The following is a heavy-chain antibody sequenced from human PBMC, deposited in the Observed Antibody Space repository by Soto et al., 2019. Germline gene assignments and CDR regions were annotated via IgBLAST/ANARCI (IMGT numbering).Heavy chain of an antibody. CDR1: GYTFIDYY. Sequence: ASVKVSCKASGYTFIDYYMHWVRQAPGQGFEWMGRISPRSGGTNYAQKFQGRVTMTWATSLNTAYMELSSLISEDTAVYYCARPPGYISDWYYFDLWGQGTLVTVSS. J-gene: IGHJ4*02. D-gene: IGHD3-9*01. CDR2: ISPRSGGT. CDR3: ARPPGYISDWYYFDL. V-gene: IGHV1-2*02.